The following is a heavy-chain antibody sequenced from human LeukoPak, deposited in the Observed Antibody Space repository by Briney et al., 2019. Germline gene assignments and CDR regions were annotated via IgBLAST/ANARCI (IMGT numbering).Heavy chain of an antibody. CDR1: GDIVPNNSAT. Sequence: SQTLSPTRDISGDIVPNNSATWKWIRQSPSRGLEWLGRTFYRSKWYNDYAVFVKGRITINPDTSKNQFSLQLNSVTPEDTAVYYCARSPALEYWGQGTLVTVSS. CDR2: TFYRSKWYN. CDR3: ARSPALEY. J-gene: IGHJ4*02. V-gene: IGHV6-1*01. D-gene: IGHD2-2*01.